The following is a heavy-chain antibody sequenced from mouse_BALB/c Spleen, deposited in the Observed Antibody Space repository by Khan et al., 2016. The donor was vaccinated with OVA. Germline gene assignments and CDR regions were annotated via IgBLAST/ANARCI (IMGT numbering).Heavy chain of an antibody. Sequence: EVQLQESGPGLVKPSQSLSLTCTVTGYSITSGYGWNWIRQFPGNKLEWMGYISYSGSTYYNPSLISRISITRDTSKNQFFLQLNSVTTEDTATYYCARTARIKYWGQGTTLTVSS. CDR2: ISYSGST. V-gene: IGHV3-2*02. D-gene: IGHD1-2*01. CDR3: ARTARIKY. J-gene: IGHJ2*01. CDR1: GYSITSGYG.